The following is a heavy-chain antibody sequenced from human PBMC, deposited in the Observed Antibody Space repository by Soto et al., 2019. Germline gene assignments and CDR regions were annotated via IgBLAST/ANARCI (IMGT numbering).Heavy chain of an antibody. D-gene: IGHD2-15*01. CDR1: GFTFSSYG. CDR3: ATRFAVVEVATDY. V-gene: IGHV3-30*03. J-gene: IGHJ4*02. CDR2: IAYDGSNN. Sequence: QVQLVESGGGVVQPGTSLRLSCAASGFTFSSYGMHWVRQAPGKGLEWVGVIAYDGSNNWYADSVRGRFTIFRDNSKNTLFLQMNSLTAEDTAVYYCATRFAVVEVATDYWGQGTLVTVSS.